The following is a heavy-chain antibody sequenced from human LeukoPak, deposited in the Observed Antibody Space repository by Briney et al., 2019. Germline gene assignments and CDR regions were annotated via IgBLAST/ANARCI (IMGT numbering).Heavy chain of an antibody. J-gene: IGHJ4*02. CDR3: ARERRYDILTGYYYFDY. Sequence: PGGSLRLSCAASGFTVSSNYMSWVRQAPGKGLEWVSVIYSGGSTYYADSVKGRFTISRDNSKNTLYLQMNSLRAEDTAVYYCARERRYDILTGYYYFDYWGQGTLVTVSS. V-gene: IGHV3-66*01. CDR1: GFTVSSNY. CDR2: IYSGGST. D-gene: IGHD3-9*01.